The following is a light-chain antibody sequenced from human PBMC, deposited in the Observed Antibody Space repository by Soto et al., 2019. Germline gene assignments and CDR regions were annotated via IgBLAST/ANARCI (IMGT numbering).Light chain of an antibody. CDR1: DDITSF. J-gene: IGKJ3*01. Sequence: DIQMTQSPSSLSASVGDRVTITCQASDDITSFLNWYQHKPARAPMLLIYDASILEAGVPTRFSGSGSGTHFTFTISSLQPEDVATYSCQHCDYLPIFGPGTKVDFK. V-gene: IGKV1-33*01. CDR2: DAS. CDR3: QHCDYLPI.